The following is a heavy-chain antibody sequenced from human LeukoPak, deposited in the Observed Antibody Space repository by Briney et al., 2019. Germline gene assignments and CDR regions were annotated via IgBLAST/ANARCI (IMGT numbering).Heavy chain of an antibody. D-gene: IGHD4-17*01. CDR1: GFTFSSYW. V-gene: IGHV3-74*01. CDR3: ARAPRPYGAGYMDV. CDR2: INVDGSST. Sequence: GGSLRLSCAASGFTFSSYWMHWVRQPPGKGLVWVSRINVDGSSTSYADSVKGRFTISRDNAKNTLYLQMNSLRAEDTAVYYCARAPRPYGAGYMDVWGKGTTVTISS. J-gene: IGHJ6*03.